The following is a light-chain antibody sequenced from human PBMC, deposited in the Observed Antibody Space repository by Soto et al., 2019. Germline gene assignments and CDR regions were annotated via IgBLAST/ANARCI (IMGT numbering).Light chain of an antibody. CDR3: SSFASSNTWV. Sequence: QSVLTQPRSVSGSPGQSVTISCTGTSSDVGGYNYVSWYQQYPGKAPKLMIYEVTKRPSGVPDRFSGSKSANTASLTVSGLQAEDEADYYCSSFASSNTWVFGGGTKLTVL. CDR1: SSDVGGYNY. CDR2: EVT. J-gene: IGLJ3*02. V-gene: IGLV2-11*01.